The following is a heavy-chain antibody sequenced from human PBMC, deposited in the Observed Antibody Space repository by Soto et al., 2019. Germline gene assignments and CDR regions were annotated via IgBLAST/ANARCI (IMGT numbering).Heavy chain of an antibody. Sequence: ASVNVSCKASGYTFTSYGISWVRQAPGQGLEWMGWISAHNGNTNYAQKLQGRVTMTTDTSTSTAYMELRSLRSEDTAVYYCATDRLLTWFWGKGTLVTVSS. CDR3: ATDRLLTWF. CDR1: GYTFTSYG. J-gene: IGHJ4*02. D-gene: IGHD3-22*01. CDR2: ISAHNGNT. V-gene: IGHV1-18*01.